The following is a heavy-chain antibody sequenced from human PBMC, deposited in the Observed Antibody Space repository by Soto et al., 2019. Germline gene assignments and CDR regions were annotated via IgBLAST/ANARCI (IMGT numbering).Heavy chain of an antibody. CDR3: ARDGVAATTGLLGY. D-gene: IGHD4-4*01. Sequence: GASVKVSCKASGYTFTSYAISWVRHAPGQGHEWMGWIRAYNGNTKYGQKFQGRVTMTADRSTNTASMELRGLRSDDTAVYSCARDGVAATTGLLGYWGQGTLVTVSS. J-gene: IGHJ4*02. CDR1: GYTFTSYA. V-gene: IGHV1-18*01. CDR2: IRAYNGNT.